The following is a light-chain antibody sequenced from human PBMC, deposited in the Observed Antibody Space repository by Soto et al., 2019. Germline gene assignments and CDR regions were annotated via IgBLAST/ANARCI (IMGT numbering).Light chain of an antibody. CDR2: EVT. CDR1: SSDVGGYNY. J-gene: IGLJ1*01. V-gene: IGLV2-8*01. CDR3: CSYVGSNNYV. Sequence: QSVLTQPPSASGSPGQSFAISCTGTSSDVGGYNYVSWYQQYPGKAPKLIMYEVTKRPSGVPDRFSGSKSGNTASLTVSGLQAEDEADYYCCSYVGSNNYVFGTGTKLTVL.